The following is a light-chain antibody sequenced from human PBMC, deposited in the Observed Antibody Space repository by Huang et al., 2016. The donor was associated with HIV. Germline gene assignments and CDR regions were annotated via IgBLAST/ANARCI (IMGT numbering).Light chain of an antibody. CDR2: DAS. CDR3: QQLRSYPLT. CDR1: QGISTS. Sequence: AIQLTQSPSSLSASIGDRVTIPCRASQGISTSLAWYQQKPGKAPNLLIFDASSLRSGVPSRFSGSRSGTVFTLSISSLQPEDFATYFCQQLRSYPLTFGGGTKVEIK. J-gene: IGKJ4*01. V-gene: IGKV1-13*02.